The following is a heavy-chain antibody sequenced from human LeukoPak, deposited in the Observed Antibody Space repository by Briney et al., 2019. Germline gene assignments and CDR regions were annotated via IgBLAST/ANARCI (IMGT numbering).Heavy chain of an antibody. CDR2: IYPDDSDT. Sequence: HGESPKISCKGSGYSFTSYWIGWVRQMPGRGLEWMGIIYPDDSDTRYSPSFQGQVTFSADKSISTAYVQWSSLKASDTAMYYCARMTATDGKNDAFDIWGQGTMVTISS. D-gene: IGHD5-24*01. CDR3: ARMTATDGKNDAFDI. V-gene: IGHV5-51*01. J-gene: IGHJ3*02. CDR1: GYSFTSYW.